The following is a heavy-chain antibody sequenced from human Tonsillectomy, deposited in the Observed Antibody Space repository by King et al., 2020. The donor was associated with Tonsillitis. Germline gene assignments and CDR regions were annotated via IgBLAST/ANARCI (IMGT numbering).Heavy chain of an antibody. CDR3: TRGWGYCSSTSCHYFDY. CDR2: IRSKAYGGTT. Sequence: VQLVESGGGLVQPGRSLRLSCTTSGFTFGDYAMSWVRQAPGKGLEWVGFIRSKAYGGTTEYAASVKGRFTISRDDSKSIAYLQMNSLKTEDKAVYYCTRGWGYCSSTSCHYFDYWGQGTLVTVSS. J-gene: IGHJ4*02. D-gene: IGHD2-2*01. CDR1: GFTFGDYA. V-gene: IGHV3-49*04.